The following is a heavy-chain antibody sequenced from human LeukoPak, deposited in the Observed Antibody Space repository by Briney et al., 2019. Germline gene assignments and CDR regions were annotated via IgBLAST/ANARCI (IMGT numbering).Heavy chain of an antibody. D-gene: IGHD3-3*01. J-gene: IGHJ5*02. CDR3: ARGEYDLWSGYPGCWFDP. CDR1: GGSFSGYY. Sequence: SETLSLTCAVYGGSFSGYYWSWIRQPPGKGLEWIGEINHSGSTNYNPSLKSRVTISVDTSKNQFSLKLSSVTAADTAVYYCARGEYDLWSGYPGCWFDPWGQGTLVTVSS. V-gene: IGHV4-34*01. CDR2: INHSGST.